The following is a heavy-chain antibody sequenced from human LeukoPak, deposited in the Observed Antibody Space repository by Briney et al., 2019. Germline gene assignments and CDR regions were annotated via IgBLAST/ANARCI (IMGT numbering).Heavy chain of an antibody. V-gene: IGHV4-30-4*08. CDR3: ARDPLGYCSSTSCFPYGMDV. Sequence: SETLSLTCTVSGGSISNGDHYWSWIRQHPGKGLEWIGYIYYSGSTYYNPSLKSRVTISVDTSKNQFSLKLSSVTAADTAVYYCARDPLGYCSSTSCFPYGMDVWGQGTTVTVSS. CDR2: IYYSGST. J-gene: IGHJ6*02. CDR1: GGSISNGDHY. D-gene: IGHD2-2*01.